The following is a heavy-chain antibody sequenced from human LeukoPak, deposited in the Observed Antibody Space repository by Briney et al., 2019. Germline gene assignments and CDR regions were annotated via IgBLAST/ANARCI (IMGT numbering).Heavy chain of an antibody. D-gene: IGHD1-26*01. CDR3: ASPRARGGSYPFDY. V-gene: IGHV4-30-4*08. CDR2: IYYSGST. J-gene: IGHJ4*02. CDR1: GGSISSGDYY. Sequence: PSETLSLTCIVSGGSISSGDYYWSWIHQPPGKGLEWIGYIYYSGSTYYNPSLKSRVTISVDTSKNQFSLKLSSVTAADTAVYYCASPRARGGSYPFDYWGQGTLVTVSS.